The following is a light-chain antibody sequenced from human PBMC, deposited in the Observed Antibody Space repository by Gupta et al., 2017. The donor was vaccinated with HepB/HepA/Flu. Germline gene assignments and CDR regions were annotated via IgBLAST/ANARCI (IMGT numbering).Light chain of an antibody. V-gene: IGKV1-39*01. CDR2: GAS. CDR1: QTMHIY. CDR3: QQSDSTPFT. J-gene: IGKJ3*01. Sequence: DILMTQSPSSLSASVGDRVTITCRPGQTMHIYLSWYQQEAGGAPQLVIYGASNEARGVPSSFSGSGSGTDFTLTISRLQPEDVATYYCQQSDSTPFTFGHGTIVVIK.